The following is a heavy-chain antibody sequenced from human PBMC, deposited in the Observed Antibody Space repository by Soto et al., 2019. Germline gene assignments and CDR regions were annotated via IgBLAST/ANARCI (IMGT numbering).Heavy chain of an antibody. D-gene: IGHD3-10*01. Sequence: PGGSLRLSCAASVVSFSQYWRHWVRQAPGKGLVWVSRISPDGRTTTYADSVKGRFTISRDNAKSTLYLQMNSLTVEDGAVYYCADSWLPTSYWGPGTLVTVSS. CDR2: ISPDGRTT. CDR1: VVSFSQYW. CDR3: ADSWLPTSY. J-gene: IGHJ4*02. V-gene: IGHV3-74*01.